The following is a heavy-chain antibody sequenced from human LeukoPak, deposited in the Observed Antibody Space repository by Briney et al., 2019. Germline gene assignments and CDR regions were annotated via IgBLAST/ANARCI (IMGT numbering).Heavy chain of an antibody. V-gene: IGHV1-8*01. CDR2: MNPNSGNT. D-gene: IGHD6-19*01. J-gene: IGHJ5*02. CDR3: ARGRYSSGWYWFDP. CDR1: GYTFTSYD. Sequence: GASVKVSCKASGYTFTSYDINWVRQATGQGLEWMGWMNPNSGNTGYAQKLQGRVTMTRNTSISTAYMELSSLRSEDTAVYYCARGRYSSGWYWFDPWGQGTLVTVSS.